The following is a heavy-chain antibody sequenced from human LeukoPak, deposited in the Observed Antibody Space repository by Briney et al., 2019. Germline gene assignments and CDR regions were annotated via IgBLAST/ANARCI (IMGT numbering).Heavy chain of an antibody. CDR1: GYTFSSYS. CDR2: ISVRSNYI. J-gene: IGHJ4*02. CDR3: VRLRRNSDTSGFYYYYDY. V-gene: IGHV3-21*01. Sequence: GGSLRLSCAASGYTFSSYSINWVRHAPGKGLEWVSSISVRSNYIYYADSVRGRFSISRDDARDSLYLQMNSLRAEDTAVYYCVRLRRNSDTSGFYYYYDYWGQGTLVTV. D-gene: IGHD3-22*01.